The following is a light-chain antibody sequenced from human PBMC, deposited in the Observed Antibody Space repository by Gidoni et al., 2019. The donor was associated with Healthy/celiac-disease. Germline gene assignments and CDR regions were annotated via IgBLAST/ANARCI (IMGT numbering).Light chain of an antibody. CDR3: QTWGTGPWV. CDR2: LNSDGSH. J-gene: IGLJ3*02. Sequence: QLVLTQSPSASASLGASVKLTCTLSSGHSSYAIAWHQQQPGKGPRYLMKLNSDGSHSKGDWIPDRFSGSSSGAERYLTISSLQSEDEADYYCQTWGTGPWVFGGGTKLTVL. CDR1: SGHSSYA. V-gene: IGLV4-69*01.